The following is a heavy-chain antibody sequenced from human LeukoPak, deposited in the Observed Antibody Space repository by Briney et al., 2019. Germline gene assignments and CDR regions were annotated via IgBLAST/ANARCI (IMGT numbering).Heavy chain of an antibody. CDR3: ARDGSGSHPLDY. D-gene: IGHD1-26*01. CDR1: GGSFSGYY. J-gene: IGHJ4*02. V-gene: IGHV4-34*01. CDR2: INHSGST. Sequence: PSETLSLTCAVYGGSFSGYYWSWIRQPPGKGLEWIGEINHSGSTNYNPSLKSRVTISVDTSKNQFSLKLSSVTAADTAVYYCARDGSGSHPLDYWGQGTLVTVSS.